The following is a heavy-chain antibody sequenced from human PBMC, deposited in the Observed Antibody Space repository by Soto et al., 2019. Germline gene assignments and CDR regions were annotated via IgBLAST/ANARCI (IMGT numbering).Heavy chain of an antibody. CDR3: ARDNGPPTVTTKVPYFDY. Sequence: ASVKVSCKASGYTFTSYGISWVRQAPGQGLEWMGWISAYNGNTNYAQKLQGRVTMTTDTSTSTAYMELSSLRSEDTAVYYCARDNGPPTVTTKVPYFDYWGQGTLVTVLL. CDR2: ISAYNGNT. V-gene: IGHV1-18*01. D-gene: IGHD4-17*01. J-gene: IGHJ4*02. CDR1: GYTFTSYG.